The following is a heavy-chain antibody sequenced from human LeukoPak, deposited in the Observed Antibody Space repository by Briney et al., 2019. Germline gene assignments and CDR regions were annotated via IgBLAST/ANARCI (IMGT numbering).Heavy chain of an antibody. J-gene: IGHJ4*02. CDR1: DFTFSAYT. CDR3: ARDSDYGDYFDH. CDR2: ISSSRTYI. V-gene: IGHV3-21*06. Sequence: PGGSLRLSCAASDFTFSAYTMNWIRLAPGKGLEWVSSISSSRTYIYYADSVKGRFTISRDNAKNSLYPQMNSLRAEDTALYFCARDSDYGDYFDHWGQGTLVTVSS. D-gene: IGHD4-17*01.